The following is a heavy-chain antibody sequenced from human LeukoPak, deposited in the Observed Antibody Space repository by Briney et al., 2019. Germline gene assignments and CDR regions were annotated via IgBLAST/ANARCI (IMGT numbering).Heavy chain of an antibody. CDR1: GGSISTYS. D-gene: IGHD5-18*01. J-gene: IGHJ4*02. V-gene: IGHV4-59*08. CDR3: ARRGYSYGTMYYFDY. Sequence: SETLSLTCTVSGGSISTYSWSWIRQPPGKGLEWVGYIYYTGSTNYNPSLESRVTISVDTSKNQFSLRLSSVTAADTAVYFCARRGYSYGTMYYFDYWGQGTLVTVSS. CDR2: IYYTGST.